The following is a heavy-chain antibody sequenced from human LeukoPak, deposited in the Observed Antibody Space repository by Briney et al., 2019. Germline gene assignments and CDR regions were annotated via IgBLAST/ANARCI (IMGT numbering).Heavy chain of an antibody. CDR1: GGSISSYY. V-gene: IGHV4-59*08. Sequence: PSETLSLTCTVSGGSISSYYWSWIRQPPGKGLEWIGYIYYSGSTNYNPSLKSRVTISVDTSKNQFSLKLSSVTAADTPVYYCATSTQYYYGSGSPYDAFDIWRQGTMVTVSS. J-gene: IGHJ3*02. D-gene: IGHD3-10*01. CDR2: IYYSGST. CDR3: ATSTQYYYGSGSPYDAFDI.